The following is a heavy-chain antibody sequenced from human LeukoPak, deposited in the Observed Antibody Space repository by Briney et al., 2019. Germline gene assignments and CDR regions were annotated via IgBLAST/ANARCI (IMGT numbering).Heavy chain of an antibody. Sequence: SETLSLTCTVSGGSISSGDYYWSWIRQPPGKGLEWIGYIYYSGSTCYNPSLKSRVTISVDTSKNQFSLKLGSVTAADTAVYYCARDPGGSGYYSFLDYWGQEPWSPSPQ. CDR1: GGSISSGDYY. V-gene: IGHV4-30-4*08. CDR2: IYYSGST. CDR3: ARDPGGSGYYSFLDY. D-gene: IGHD3-22*01. J-gene: IGHJ4*01.